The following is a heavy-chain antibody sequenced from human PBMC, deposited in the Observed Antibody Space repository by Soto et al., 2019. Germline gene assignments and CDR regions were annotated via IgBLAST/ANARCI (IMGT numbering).Heavy chain of an antibody. Sequence: GGSLRLSCAASGFTFSGSAMHWVRQASGKGLEWVGRIRSKANSYATAYAASVKGRFTISRDDSKNTAYLQMNSLKTEDTAVYYCTRQIRGYSGYDSPDYYYYYYMDVWGKGTTVTVSS. V-gene: IGHV3-73*01. D-gene: IGHD5-12*01. CDR1: GFTFSGSA. J-gene: IGHJ6*03. CDR3: TRQIRGYSGYDSPDYYYYYYMDV. CDR2: IRSKANSYAT.